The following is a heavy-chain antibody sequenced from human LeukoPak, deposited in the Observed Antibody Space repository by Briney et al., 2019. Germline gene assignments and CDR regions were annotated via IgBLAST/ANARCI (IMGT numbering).Heavy chain of an antibody. CDR2: IYSSGST. CDR1: GGSITTYY. J-gene: IGHJ5*02. Sequence: SETLSLTCTVSGGSITTYYWSWIRQPPGKGREWIGYIYSSGSTYYNPSLQNRVTISLATSKNQFYLKLSSVTAAETAVYYCARGGQEGPSWSWFDPWGQGPLVTVSS. D-gene: IGHD3-3*01. V-gene: IGHV4-59*01. CDR3: ARGGQEGPSWSWFDP.